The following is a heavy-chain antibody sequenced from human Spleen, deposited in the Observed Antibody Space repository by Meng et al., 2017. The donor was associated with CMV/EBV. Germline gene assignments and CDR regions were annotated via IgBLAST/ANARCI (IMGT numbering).Heavy chain of an antibody. CDR1: GFTFSNAW. V-gene: IGHV3-15*01. D-gene: IGHD6-19*01. Sequence: GGSLRLSCAASGFTFSNAWMSWVRQAPGKGLEWVGRIKSKTDGGTTDYAAPVKGRFTISRDDSKNKMYLQMNSLKTEDTAVYYCIRGSSGGAYYGLDVWGQGTTVTVSS. CDR2: IKSKTDGGTT. J-gene: IGHJ6*02. CDR3: IRGSSGGAYYGLDV.